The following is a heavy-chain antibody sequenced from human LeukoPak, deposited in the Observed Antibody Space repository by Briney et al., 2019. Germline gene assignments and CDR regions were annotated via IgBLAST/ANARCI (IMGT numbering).Heavy chain of an antibody. CDR1: GFTFSSYE. V-gene: IGHV3-48*03. CDR3: AKDDYYDSSGEGYYYYMDV. J-gene: IGHJ6*03. CDR2: ISSSGSTI. D-gene: IGHD3-22*01. Sequence: GGSLRLSCAASGFTFSSYEMNWVRQAPGKGLEWVSYISSSGSTIYYADSVKGRFTISRDNAKNSLYLQMNSLRAEDTAVYYCAKDDYYDSSGEGYYYYMDVWGKGTTVTVSS.